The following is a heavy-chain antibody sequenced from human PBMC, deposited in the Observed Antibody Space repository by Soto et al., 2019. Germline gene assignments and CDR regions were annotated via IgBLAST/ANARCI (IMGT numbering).Heavy chain of an antibody. D-gene: IGHD3-22*01. Sequence: GASVKVSCKASGYTFTSYGISWVRQAPGQGLEWMGWISAYNGNTNYAQKLQGRVTMTTDTSTSTAYTELRSLRSGDTAVYYCARLMMHYYDSSGYYHFDYWGQGTLVTVSS. CDR2: ISAYNGNT. J-gene: IGHJ4*02. V-gene: IGHV1-18*01. CDR3: ARLMMHYYDSSGYYHFDY. CDR1: GYTFTSYG.